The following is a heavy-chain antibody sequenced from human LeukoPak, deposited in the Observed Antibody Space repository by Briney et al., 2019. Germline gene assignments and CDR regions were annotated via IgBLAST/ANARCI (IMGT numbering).Heavy chain of an antibody. CDR1: GFTVSSNS. CDR3: ARGARGSGTASDY. J-gene: IGHJ4*02. D-gene: IGHD3-10*01. CDR2: IYSGGNT. Sequence: PGGSLRLSCTVSGFTVSSNSMSWVRQAPGKGLEWVSFIYSGGNTHYSDSVKGRFTISRDNSKNTLYLQMNSLRAEDTAVYYCARGARGSGTASDYWGQGTLVTVSS. V-gene: IGHV3-66*01.